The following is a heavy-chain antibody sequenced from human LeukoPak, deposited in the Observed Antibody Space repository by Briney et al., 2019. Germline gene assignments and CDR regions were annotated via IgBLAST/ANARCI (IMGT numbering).Heavy chain of an antibody. V-gene: IGHV4-4*07. J-gene: IGHJ4*02. CDR1: GGSISSYY. CDR3: ARADCSSTSCSPGTYYFDY. CDR2: IYTSGST. Sequence: SETLSLTCTVSGGSISSYYWSWIRQPAGKGLEWIGRIYTSGSTNYNPSLKSRVTMSVDTSKNQFSLKLSSVTAADTAVYYCARADCSSTSCSPGTYYFDYWGQGTLVTVSS. D-gene: IGHD2-2*01.